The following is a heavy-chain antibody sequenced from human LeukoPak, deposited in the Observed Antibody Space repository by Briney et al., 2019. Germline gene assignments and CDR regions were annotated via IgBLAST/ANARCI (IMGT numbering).Heavy chain of an antibody. CDR2: INPNSGGT. V-gene: IGHV1-2*02. CDR1: GYTFTGYY. D-gene: IGHD2-8*01. Sequence: ASVKVSCKASGYTFTGYYMHWVRQAPGQGLEWMGWINPNSGGTNYAQKFQGRVTMTRDTSISTAYMELSRLRSEDTAIYYCARRYCTNGVCYDDRGAFDIWGQGTMLTVSS. CDR3: ARRYCTNGVCYDDRGAFDI. J-gene: IGHJ3*02.